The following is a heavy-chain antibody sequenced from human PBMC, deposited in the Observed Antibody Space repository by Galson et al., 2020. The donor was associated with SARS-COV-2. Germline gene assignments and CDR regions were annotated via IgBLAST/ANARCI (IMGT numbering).Heavy chain of an antibody. D-gene: IGHD2-21*02. Sequence: GESLKIPCAASGFTFSSYDMHLVRQATGKGLEWVSAIGTAGDTYYPGSVKGRFTISRENAQNSLYLQMNSLRAGDTAVYYCARGNCGGNSGLEYYCDYWGHGTLVTVSS. CDR2: IGTAGDT. CDR3: ARGNCGGNSGLEYYCDY. V-gene: IGHV3-13*04. CDR1: GFTFSSYD. J-gene: IGHJ4*01.